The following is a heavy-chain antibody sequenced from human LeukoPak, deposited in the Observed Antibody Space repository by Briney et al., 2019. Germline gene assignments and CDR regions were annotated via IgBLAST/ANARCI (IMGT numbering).Heavy chain of an antibody. CDR1: GDSITSSTYY. CDR2: IYYSGTT. V-gene: IGHV4-39*01. J-gene: IGHJ5*02. D-gene: IGHD2/OR15-2a*01. CDR3: AKVMKPSGVIVYSWFDP. Sequence: SETLSLTCTVSGDSITSSTYYWGWIRQTPGKGLEWIGSIYYSGTTYYNPSLKSRVTISVDTSKNQFSLKLSSVTAADAAVYYCAKVMKPSGVIVYSWFDPWGQGTLVTVSS.